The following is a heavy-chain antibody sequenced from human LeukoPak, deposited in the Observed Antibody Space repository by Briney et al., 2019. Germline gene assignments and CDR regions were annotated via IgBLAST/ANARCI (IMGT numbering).Heavy chain of an antibody. CDR2: ISYAGSNK. Sequence: PGTSLRLSCAACGFTFSIYGMHWVRQAPGKGLEWVAVISYAGSNKYYADSVKGRFGISRDYVKNTLYLQMNSLRAEDTDVYFCAREQPGPWGQGTLVTVSS. V-gene: IGHV3-30*03. CDR1: GFTFSIYG. CDR3: AREQPGP. D-gene: IGHD6-13*01. J-gene: IGHJ5*02.